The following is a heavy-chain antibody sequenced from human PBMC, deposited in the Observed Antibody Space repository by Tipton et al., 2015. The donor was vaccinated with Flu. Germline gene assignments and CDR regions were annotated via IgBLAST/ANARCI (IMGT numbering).Heavy chain of an antibody. CDR2: IFHSGTT. Sequence: GSLRLSCTVSGGSVSSSDFYWGWVRQPPGKGPEWIGSIFHSGTTYYDLSLQSRVTISLDTSKNQFSLKMKSVTVADTAVYYCTRQVEAATRSSSWGQGTLVTVSS. J-gene: IGHJ4*02. CDR1: GGSVSSSDFY. CDR3: TRQVEAATRSSS. D-gene: IGHD2-15*01. V-gene: IGHV4-39*07.